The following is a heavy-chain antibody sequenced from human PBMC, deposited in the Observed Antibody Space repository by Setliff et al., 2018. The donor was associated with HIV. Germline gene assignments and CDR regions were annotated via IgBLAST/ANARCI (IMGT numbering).Heavy chain of an antibody. J-gene: IGHJ4*02. CDR1: GYNVTSYW. V-gene: IGHV5-51*01. CDR2: IHPGDSDT. Sequence: PGESLKISCKTSGYNVTSYWIGWVRQKPGKGLEWMGIIHPGDSDTRYSPSFEGQVTFSADKSVSTAYLQWSSLRASDTAMYYCARPLRGYDSSELGFWGQGTLVTVSS. D-gene: IGHD3-22*01. CDR3: ARPLRGYDSSELGF.